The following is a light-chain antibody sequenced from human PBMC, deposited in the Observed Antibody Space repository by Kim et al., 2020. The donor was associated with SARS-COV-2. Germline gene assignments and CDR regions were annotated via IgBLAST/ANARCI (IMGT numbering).Light chain of an antibody. CDR2: DAS. CDR1: QCVSRY. J-gene: IGKJ4*01. V-gene: IGKV3-11*01. Sequence: LSPGERAPLSGRSSQCVSRYFAWYQRKPGQAPRLLIYDASNRATGIPARFSGSGSGTDFTLTIGSLEPEDFAVYYCQQRGNWPLTFGGGTKVDIK. CDR3: QQRGNWPLT.